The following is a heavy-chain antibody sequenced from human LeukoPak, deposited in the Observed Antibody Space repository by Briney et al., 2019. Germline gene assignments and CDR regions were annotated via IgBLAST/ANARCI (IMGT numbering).Heavy chain of an antibody. D-gene: IGHD3-22*01. CDR2: INHSGST. Sequence: SETLSLTCAVYGGSFSGYYWSWIRQPPGKGREWIGEINHSGSTNYNPSLKRRVTIPVDRSKNQSSLKLRSVTAADTAVYYCAREGPYYYDSSGYSHFDYWGQGTLVTVSS. V-gene: IGHV4-34*01. CDR1: GGSFSGYY. CDR3: AREGPYYYDSSGYSHFDY. J-gene: IGHJ4*02.